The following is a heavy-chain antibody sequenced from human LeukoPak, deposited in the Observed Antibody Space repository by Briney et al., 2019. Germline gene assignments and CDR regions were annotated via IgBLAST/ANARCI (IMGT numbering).Heavy chain of an antibody. Sequence: PSETLSLTCTVSGGSISSSSYYWGWIRQPPGKGLEWIGSIYYSGSTYYNPSLKSRVTISVDTSKNQSSLKLSSVTAADTAVYYCARVGDPAGYSIDYWGQGTLVTVSS. CDR3: ARVGDPAGYSIDY. CDR2: IYYSGST. J-gene: IGHJ4*02. CDR1: GGSISSSSYY. V-gene: IGHV4-39*07. D-gene: IGHD3-9*01.